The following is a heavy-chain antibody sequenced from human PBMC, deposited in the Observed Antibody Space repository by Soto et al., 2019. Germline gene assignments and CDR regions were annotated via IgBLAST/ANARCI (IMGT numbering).Heavy chain of an antibody. D-gene: IGHD2-21*02. CDR3: AREGGAYCGGDCYDGGDAFDI. Sequence: KTGGSLRLSCAASGFTFSDYYMSWIRQAPGKGLEWVSYISSSGSTIYYADSVKGRFTISRDNAKNSLYLQMNSLRAEDTAVYYCAREGGAYCGGDCYDGGDAFDIWGQGTMVTVSS. J-gene: IGHJ3*02. V-gene: IGHV3-11*01. CDR1: GFTFSDYY. CDR2: ISSSGSTI.